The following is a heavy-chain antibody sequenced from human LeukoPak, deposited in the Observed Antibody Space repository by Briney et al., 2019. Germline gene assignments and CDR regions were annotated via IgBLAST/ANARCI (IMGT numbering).Heavy chain of an antibody. J-gene: IGHJ4*02. D-gene: IGHD3-9*01. V-gene: IGHV1-2*02. Sequence: GASVKVSCKASGYTFTGYYMHWVRQAPGQGLEWMGWINPNSGGTNYAQKFQGRVTLTRDTSISTAYMELSRLKYDDTAVYYCARADTGSYYYIWTSYYHPYYFDYWGQGTLVTVSS. CDR2: INPNSGGT. CDR1: GYTFTGYY. CDR3: ARADTGSYYYIWTSYYHPYYFDY.